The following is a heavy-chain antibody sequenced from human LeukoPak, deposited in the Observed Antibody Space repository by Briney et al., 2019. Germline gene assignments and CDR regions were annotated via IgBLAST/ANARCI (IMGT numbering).Heavy chain of an antibody. Sequence: SETLSLTCTVSGASISSYYWSWIRQPPGKGLEWIGYIFHSGSTNYNPSHKSRVTISVDTSKNQFSLKLSSVTAADTAVYYCARESERWPFDYWGQGTLVAVSS. CDR3: ARESERWPFDY. J-gene: IGHJ4*02. CDR1: GASISSYY. CDR2: IFHSGST. D-gene: IGHD5-24*01. V-gene: IGHV4-59*01.